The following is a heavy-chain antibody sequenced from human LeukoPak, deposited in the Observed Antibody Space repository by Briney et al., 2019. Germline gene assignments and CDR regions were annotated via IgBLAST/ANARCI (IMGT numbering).Heavy chain of an antibody. Sequence: EASVKVSCKASGYTFTGYYMHWVRLAPGQGLEWMGWINPNSGGTNYAQKFQGRVTMTRDTSISTAYMELSRLRSDDTAVYYCASSYYDSSGYYSHYYGMDVWGQGTTVTVSS. CDR3: ASSYYDSSGYYSHYYGMDV. CDR1: GYTFTGYY. CDR2: INPNSGGT. V-gene: IGHV1-2*02. D-gene: IGHD3-22*01. J-gene: IGHJ6*02.